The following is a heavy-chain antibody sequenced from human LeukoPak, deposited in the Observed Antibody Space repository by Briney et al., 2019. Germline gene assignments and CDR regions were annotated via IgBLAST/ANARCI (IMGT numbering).Heavy chain of an antibody. CDR2: LSANGGKT. Sequence: GGSLRLSCAASGFIFGSYAMNWVRQAPGKGLEWVSILSANGGKTFYADSVKGRFTISRGNSKNTLYLQMNSLRAEDTAVYYCAKGKDCANGVCRTFDYWGQGTLVAVSS. V-gene: IGHV3-23*01. CDR3: AKGKDCANGVCRTFDY. CDR1: GFIFGSYA. J-gene: IGHJ4*02. D-gene: IGHD2-8*01.